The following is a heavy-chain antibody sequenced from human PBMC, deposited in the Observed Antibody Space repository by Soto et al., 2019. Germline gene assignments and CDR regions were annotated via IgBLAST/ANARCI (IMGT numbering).Heavy chain of an antibody. CDR3: ARRGSDLFDAFDI. CDR1: GDSISSGSYY. J-gene: IGHJ3*02. CDR2: VSYSGST. D-gene: IGHD2-21*01. Sequence: PSETLSLTCTVSGDSISSGSYYWAWIRQPPGRGLEWIGSVSYSGSTYQNPSLKSRVTISVDTSKNQFSLKLSSVTAADTAVYYCARRGSDLFDAFDIWGQGTMVTVSS. V-gene: IGHV4-39*01.